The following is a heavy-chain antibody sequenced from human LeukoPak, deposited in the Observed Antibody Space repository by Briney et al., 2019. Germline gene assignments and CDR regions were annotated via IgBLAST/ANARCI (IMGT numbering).Heavy chain of an antibody. D-gene: IGHD1-26*01. CDR1: GFSFSTYW. J-gene: IGHJ3*02. CDR3: AREMYSGMYNDAFDI. CDR2: ISSDGSST. V-gene: IGHV3-74*01. Sequence: GGSLRLSCAASGFSFSTYWMHWVRHAPGKGLVWVSRISSDGSSTTYADSVQGRFTISRDNAKNTLYLQMNSLRAEDTAVYYCAREMYSGMYNDAFDIWGQGTKVTVSS.